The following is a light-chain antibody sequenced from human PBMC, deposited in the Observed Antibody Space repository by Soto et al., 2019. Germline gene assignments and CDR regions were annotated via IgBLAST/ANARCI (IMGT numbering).Light chain of an antibody. CDR3: QQYNSYSQFT. Sequence: DIQMTQSPSTLSASVGDRVTITCRASQSISSWLAWYQQKPGKAPKLLIYKASSLESGVPSRFSGSGSGTEFTLTISSLQPDDFATYYCQQYNSYSQFTFGPGTEVDIK. J-gene: IGKJ3*01. V-gene: IGKV1-5*03. CDR2: KAS. CDR1: QSISSW.